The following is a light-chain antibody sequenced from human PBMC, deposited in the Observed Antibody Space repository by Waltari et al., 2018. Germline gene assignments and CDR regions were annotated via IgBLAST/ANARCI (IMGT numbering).Light chain of an antibody. CDR3: SSFAGSNTVK. V-gene: IGLV2-8*01. CDR1: SSDVGGYNY. J-gene: IGLJ2*01. Sequence: QSALTQPPSASGSPGQSVTISCTGTSSDVGGYNYVSWYQQYPGKAPKLIVYEVSKRPSGVPDRFSGSKSGNTASLTVSGRQAEDEADYYCSSFAGSNTVKFGGGTKFTVL. CDR2: EVS.